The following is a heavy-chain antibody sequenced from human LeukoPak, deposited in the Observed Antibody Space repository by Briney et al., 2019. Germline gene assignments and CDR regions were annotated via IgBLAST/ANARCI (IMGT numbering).Heavy chain of an antibody. CDR2: VYYSGIT. CDR1: GGLLNRHH. J-gene: IGHJ3*02. D-gene: IGHD6-19*01. CDR3: ARDRPGIAVAGDAFDI. V-gene: IGHV4-59*11. Sequence: PSEPLSLPCTVSGGLLNRHHWSGTRQPPGKGLEWIGYVYYSGITNYNPSLKSRVTISADTSRNQFSLKLSSVTAADTAVYYCARDRPGIAVAGDAFDIWGQGTMVTVSS.